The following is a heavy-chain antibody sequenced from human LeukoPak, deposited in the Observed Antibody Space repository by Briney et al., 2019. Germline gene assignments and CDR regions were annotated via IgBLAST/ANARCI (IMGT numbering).Heavy chain of an antibody. D-gene: IGHD1-26*01. J-gene: IGHJ4*02. V-gene: IGHV3-7*01. CDR1: GFTVSTNY. CDR2: IKRDGSEE. CDR3: ARDRSYMNRYYFDY. Sequence: GGSLRLSCAASGFTVSTNYMSWVRQAPGKGLEWVANIKRDGSEEYYVDSVKGRFTISRDNAKNSLYLQMNNLRAEDTAVYYCARDRSYMNRYYFDYWGQGTLVTVSS.